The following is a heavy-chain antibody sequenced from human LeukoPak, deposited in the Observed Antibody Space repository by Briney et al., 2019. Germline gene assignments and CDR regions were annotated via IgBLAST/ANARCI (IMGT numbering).Heavy chain of an antibody. Sequence: SETPSLTCTVSGYSISSGYYWGWIRQPPGKGLEWIGSIYHSGSTYYNPSLKSRVTISVDRSKNQFSLKLSSVTAADTAVYCCARGIRDSSSWYPGEVTGTTETFDYWGQGTLVTVSS. D-gene: IGHD6-13*01. CDR2: IYHSGST. CDR1: GYSISSGYY. J-gene: IGHJ4*02. V-gene: IGHV4-38-2*02. CDR3: ARGIRDSSSWYPGEVTGTTETFDY.